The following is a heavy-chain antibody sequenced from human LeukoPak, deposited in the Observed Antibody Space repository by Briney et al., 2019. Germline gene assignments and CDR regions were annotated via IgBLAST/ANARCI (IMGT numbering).Heavy chain of an antibody. CDR1: GGSFSGYY. J-gene: IGHJ4*02. D-gene: IGHD3-3*01. Sequence: SETLSLTCAVYGGSFSGYYWSWIRQPPGKGLEWIGEINHSGSTNYNPSLKSRVTISVDTSKNQFSLKQSSVTAADTAVYYCARGIVLTRLLEWLPAPYYFDYWGQGTLVTVSS. CDR3: ARGIVLTRLLEWLPAPYYFDY. CDR2: INHSGST. V-gene: IGHV4-34*01.